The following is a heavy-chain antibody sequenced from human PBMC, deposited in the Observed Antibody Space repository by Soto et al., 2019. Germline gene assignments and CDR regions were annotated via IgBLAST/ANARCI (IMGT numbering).Heavy chain of an antibody. Sequence: PSETLSLTCTVSGGSISSYYWSWIRQPPGKGLEWIGYIYYSGSTNYNPSLKSRVTISVDTSKNQFSLKLSSVTAADTAVYYCARVGYCTNGVCWGAFDIWGQGTMVTVSS. CDR3: ARVGYCTNGVCWGAFDI. V-gene: IGHV4-59*01. CDR2: IYYSGST. D-gene: IGHD2-8*01. CDR1: GGSISSYY. J-gene: IGHJ3*02.